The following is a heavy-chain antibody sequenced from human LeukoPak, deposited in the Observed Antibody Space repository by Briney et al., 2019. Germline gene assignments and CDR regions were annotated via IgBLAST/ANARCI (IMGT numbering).Heavy chain of an antibody. CDR1: GFSFSSYS. Sequence: PGGSLRLSCAASGFSFSSYSMYWVCQAPGKGLEWVSFISGSSSTIDYADSVKGRFTISRDNGKNSLFLHMNSLRAEDTAVYYCAKKNTASSEDYWGQGTLVTVSS. V-gene: IGHV3-48*01. J-gene: IGHJ4*02. CDR2: ISGSSSTI. D-gene: IGHD6-6*01. CDR3: AKKNTASSEDY.